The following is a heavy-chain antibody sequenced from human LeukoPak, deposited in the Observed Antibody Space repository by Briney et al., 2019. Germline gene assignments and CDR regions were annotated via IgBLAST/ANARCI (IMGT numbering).Heavy chain of an antibody. CDR2: INAGNGNT. V-gene: IGHV1-3*01. CDR3: AREAVDSSSWSYYYYYGMDV. CDR1: GYTFTSYA. D-gene: IGHD6-13*01. J-gene: IGHJ6*02. Sequence: ASVKVSCKASGYTFTSYAMHWVRQAPGQRLEWMGWINAGNGNTKYSQKFQGRVTITRDTSASTAYMELSSLRSEDTAVYYCAREAVDSSSWSYYYYYGMDVWGQGTTVTVSS.